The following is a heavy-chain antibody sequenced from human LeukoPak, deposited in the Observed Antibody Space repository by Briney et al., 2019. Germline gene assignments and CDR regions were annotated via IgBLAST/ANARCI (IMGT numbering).Heavy chain of an antibody. Sequence: SETLSLTCTVSGGSISSSSYYWGWIRQPAGKGLEWIGSIYYSGSTYYNPSLKSRVTISVDTSKNQFSLKLSSVTAADTAVYYCARLAIFYGWFDPWGQGTLVTVSS. V-gene: IGHV4-39*01. J-gene: IGHJ5*02. CDR1: GGSISSSSYY. D-gene: IGHD3-9*01. CDR2: IYYSGST. CDR3: ARLAIFYGWFDP.